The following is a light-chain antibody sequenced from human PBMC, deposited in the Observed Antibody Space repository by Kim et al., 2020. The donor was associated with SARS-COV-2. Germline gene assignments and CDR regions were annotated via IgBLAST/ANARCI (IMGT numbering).Light chain of an antibody. CDR3: QVWDSGSDHYV. CDR1: NIGSKS. Sequence: SYELTQSPSVSVAPGETASITCGGNNIGSKSVHWYQQKPGQAPVLVIYDDSDRPSGIPERFSGSSSGNTATLTISRVEAGDEADYYCQVWDSGSDHYVFGTGTKVTVL. J-gene: IGLJ1*01. V-gene: IGLV3-21*04. CDR2: DDS.